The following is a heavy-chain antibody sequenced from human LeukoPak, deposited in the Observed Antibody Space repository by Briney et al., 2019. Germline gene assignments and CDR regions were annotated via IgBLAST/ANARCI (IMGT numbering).Heavy chain of an antibody. CDR3: ARGAGYNYPYYFDY. J-gene: IGHJ4*02. D-gene: IGHD5-24*01. CDR2: IYGGGNI. Sequence: QSGGSLRLSCAASGFTVSSNYMNWVRQAPGKGLEWVSVIYGGGNIYYADSVKGRFTISRDNSKNTLYLQMNSLRAEDTAVYYCARGAGYNYPYYFDYWGQGTQVTVSS. V-gene: IGHV3-53*01. CDR1: GFTVSSNY.